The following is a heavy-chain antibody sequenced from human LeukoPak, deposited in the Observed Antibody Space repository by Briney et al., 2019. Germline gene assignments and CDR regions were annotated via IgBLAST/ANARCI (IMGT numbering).Heavy chain of an antibody. D-gene: IGHD2-8*01. CDR1: RFTFDGAA. Sequence: PGGALRVSCAASRFTFDGAALHGVRQAPGKGGGWVCRIRVGVNDCSTAYTASVKDRFTISRDDSKNTAYLQMNSLRPEDTAVYYCTRPTNSRSGAFDLWGQGTMVTVSS. CDR2: IRVGVNDCST. J-gene: IGHJ3*01. V-gene: IGHV3-73*01. CDR3: TRPTNSRSGAFDL.